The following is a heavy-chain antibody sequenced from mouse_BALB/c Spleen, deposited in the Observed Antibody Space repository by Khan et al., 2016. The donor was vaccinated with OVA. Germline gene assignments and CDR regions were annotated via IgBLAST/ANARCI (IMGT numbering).Heavy chain of an antibody. CDR2: IWGGGGT. V-gene: IGHV2-6-4*01. D-gene: IGHD2-14*01. CDR1: GFSLSRYN. CDR3: ARAYYRYDGYYAMDY. Sequence: QVQLKESGPGLVAPSQSLSITCTVSGFSLSRYNIHWVRQPPGKGLEWLGMIWGGGGTDYNSTLKSRLSIRTDNSKSQVFLKMNSLQTDDTAMYYCARAYYRYDGYYAMDYWGQGTSVTVSS. J-gene: IGHJ4*01.